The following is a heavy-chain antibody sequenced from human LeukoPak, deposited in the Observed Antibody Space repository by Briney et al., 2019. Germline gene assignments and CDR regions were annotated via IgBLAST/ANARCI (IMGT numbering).Heavy chain of an antibody. Sequence: GESLKSSCNGSGYSFTNYWIGWVRQMPGKGLEWRGVIYPGDSGTRYSPSFQGQATISADNSITTAYLQWSSLKASDTAMYSCARSKDYSGDFLPFDSWGQGTLVTVSS. V-gene: IGHV5-51*01. CDR3: ARSKDYSGDFLPFDS. J-gene: IGHJ4*02. CDR2: IYPGDSGT. D-gene: IGHD1-26*01. CDR1: GYSFTNYW.